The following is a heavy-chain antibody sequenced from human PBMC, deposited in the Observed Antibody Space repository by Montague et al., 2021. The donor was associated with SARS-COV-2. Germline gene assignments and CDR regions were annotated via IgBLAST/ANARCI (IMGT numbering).Heavy chain of an antibody. J-gene: IGHJ4*02. Sequence: SETLSLTCTVSGYSINSVFYCGWLRQPPGKRLELVCSMYYSGTTYYSSLPRRRVTIVVDTPKNQFSLKQISVTAADTAVYYCARDSWGWLRFDGVFDYWGQGTLVTVSS. CDR3: ARDSWGWLRFDGVFDY. CDR2: MYYSGTT. D-gene: IGHD5-12*01. CDR1: GYSINSVFY. V-gene: IGHV4-38-2*02.